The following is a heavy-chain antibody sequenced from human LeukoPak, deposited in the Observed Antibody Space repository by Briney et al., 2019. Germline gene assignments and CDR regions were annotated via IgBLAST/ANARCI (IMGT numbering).Heavy chain of an antibody. CDR1: GASISGSGYY. J-gene: IGHJ4*02. D-gene: IGHD1-26*01. Sequence: PSETLSLACPVSGASISGSGYYWGWIRQPPGKGLEWIGSIFHSGRNYYTPSLKSRVTISVDTSKNQFSLKLSSVAAADTAVYYCARGFVSGSYYFSLYFDYWGQGTLVTVSS. CDR3: ARGFVSGSYYFSLYFDY. V-gene: IGHV4-39*07. CDR2: IFHSGRN.